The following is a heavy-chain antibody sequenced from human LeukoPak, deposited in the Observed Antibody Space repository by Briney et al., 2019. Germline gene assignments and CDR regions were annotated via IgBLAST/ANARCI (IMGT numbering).Heavy chain of an antibody. CDR3: TRLGEAYYYDSSGYYGQGGYYYYGMDV. D-gene: IGHD3-22*01. Sequence: GGSLRLSCAASGFTFSGSAMHWVRQASGKGLEWVGRIRSKANSYATAYAASVKGRFTVSRDDSKNTAYLQMNSLKTEDTAVYYCTRLGEAYYYDSSGYYGQGGYYYYGMDVWGQGTTVTVSS. CDR1: GFTFSGSA. J-gene: IGHJ6*02. CDR2: IRSKANSYAT. V-gene: IGHV3-73*01.